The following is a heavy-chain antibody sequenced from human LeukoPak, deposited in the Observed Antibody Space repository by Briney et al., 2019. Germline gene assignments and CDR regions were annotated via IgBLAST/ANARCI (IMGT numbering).Heavy chain of an antibody. CDR1: GYGLSILS. D-gene: IGHD3-10*01. J-gene: IGHJ4*02. Sequence: ASVKVSCKISGYGLSILSIHWVRQAPGEGLQWVGGIDPQDGQTIYAQPFHGRATISEDTFSDTAYLELNSLRSEDTALYYCAPHLDRSYYYFDFWGQGTLVIVSS. V-gene: IGHV1-24*01. CDR2: IDPQDGQT. CDR3: APHLDRSYYYFDF.